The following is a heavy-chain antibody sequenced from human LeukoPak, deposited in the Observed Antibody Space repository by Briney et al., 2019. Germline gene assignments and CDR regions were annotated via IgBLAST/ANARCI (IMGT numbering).Heavy chain of an antibody. CDR3: AKDTITIFGVVATLGWFDP. CDR2: ISGSGGST. CDR1: GFTFSSYE. V-gene: IGHV3-23*01. J-gene: IGHJ5*02. Sequence: GGSLRLSCAASGFTFSSYEMNWVRQAPGKGLEWVSAISGSGGSTYYADSVKGRFTISRDNSKNTLYLQMNSLRAEDTAVYYCAKDTITIFGVVATLGWFDPWGQGTLVTVSS. D-gene: IGHD3-3*01.